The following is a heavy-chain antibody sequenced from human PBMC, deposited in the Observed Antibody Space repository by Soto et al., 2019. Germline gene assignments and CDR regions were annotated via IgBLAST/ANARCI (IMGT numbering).Heavy chain of an antibody. CDR2: INSDGSTT. V-gene: IGHV3-74*01. Sequence: GGSLRLSCAASGFTCSNYLMHWVCQAPGKGLVWVSRINSDGSTTSHADSVKGRFTISRDNAKNTLYLQMNSLRAEDTAVYYCATLPGYSTECTAFAFRGQGTQVTVSS. CDR3: ATLPGYSTECTAFAF. D-gene: IGHD6-13*01. J-gene: IGHJ4*02. CDR1: GFTCSNYL.